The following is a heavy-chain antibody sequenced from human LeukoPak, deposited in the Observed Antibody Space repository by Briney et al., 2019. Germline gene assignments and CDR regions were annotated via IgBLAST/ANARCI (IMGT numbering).Heavy chain of an antibody. V-gene: IGHV3-74*01. D-gene: IGHD1-26*01. Sequence: PGGSLRLSCVISGLPFNSFWMHWVRQAPGEGLVWVSRINSDGSSSAYADSVEGRFTISRDSSKNTLFLHMNILRAEDTAIYYCAKDRTVGASYWYFDLWGRGTLVTVSS. CDR3: AKDRTVGASYWYFDL. J-gene: IGHJ2*01. CDR1: GLPFNSFW. CDR2: INSDGSSS.